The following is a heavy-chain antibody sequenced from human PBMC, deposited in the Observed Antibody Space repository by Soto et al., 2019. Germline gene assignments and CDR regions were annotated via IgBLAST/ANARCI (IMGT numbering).Heavy chain of an antibody. CDR3: ARDGYDSSGYSSSLDY. CDR2: ISANSRTV. J-gene: IGHJ4*02. Sequence: PGGSLRLSCAASGFIFNKYSMSWVRQAPGKGLEWVSYISANSRTVYYADSVKGRFTISRDNAKNSLYLQMNSLRAEDTAVYYCARDGYDSSGYSSSLDYWGQGTLVTVSS. D-gene: IGHD3-22*01. V-gene: IGHV3-48*01. CDR1: GFIFNKYS.